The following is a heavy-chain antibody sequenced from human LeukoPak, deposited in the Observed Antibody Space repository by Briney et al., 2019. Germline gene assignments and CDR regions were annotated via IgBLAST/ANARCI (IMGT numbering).Heavy chain of an antibody. V-gene: IGHV4-4*07. CDR1: GGSISSYY. CDR3: ARRFGITMVRGVVGRKYNWFDP. J-gene: IGHJ5*02. D-gene: IGHD3-10*01. CDR2: IYTSGST. Sequence: ASETLSLTCTVSGGSISSYYWSWIRQPAGKGLEWIGRIYTSGSTNYNPSLKSRVTISVDTSKNQFSLKLSSVTAADTAVYYCARRFGITMVRGVVGRKYNWFDPWGQGTLVTVSS.